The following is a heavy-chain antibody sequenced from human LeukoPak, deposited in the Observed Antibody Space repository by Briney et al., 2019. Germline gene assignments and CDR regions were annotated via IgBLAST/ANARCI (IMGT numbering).Heavy chain of an antibody. CDR2: INWNGGSA. V-gene: IGHV3-20*04. Sequence: GGSLRLSCAASGFTFDDYGMSWVRQAPGKGLEWVSGINWNGGSAGYVDSVKGRFTISRDNAKNSLFLQMISLRAEDTALYYCARDRGHGDPDAFDLWGQGTMVTVSS. CDR1: GFTFDDYG. D-gene: IGHD4-17*01. CDR3: ARDRGHGDPDAFDL. J-gene: IGHJ3*01.